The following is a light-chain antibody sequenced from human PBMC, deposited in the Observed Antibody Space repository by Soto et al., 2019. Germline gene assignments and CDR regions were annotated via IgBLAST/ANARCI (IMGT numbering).Light chain of an antibody. V-gene: IGLV2-23*01. CDR2: EAT. J-gene: IGLJ1*01. Sequence: QSALTQPASASGSPGQSITISCNGTTADVGSSKFVSWYQQHPGKAPKLILYEATKRPAGVSNRFSGSKSGDTASLTISGLQPEDEADYYCCSYVGGTITYYAFGIGTKVTV. CDR3: CSYVGGTITYYA. CDR1: TADVGSSKF.